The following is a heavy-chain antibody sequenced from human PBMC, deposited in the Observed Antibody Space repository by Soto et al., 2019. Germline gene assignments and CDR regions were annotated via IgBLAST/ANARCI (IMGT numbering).Heavy chain of an antibody. V-gene: IGHV4-39*01. CDR3: ARYASSPRVRGVIGYYYYGMDV. J-gene: IGHJ6*02. D-gene: IGHD3-10*01. Sequence: SETLSLTCTVSGGSIGSSSYYWGWIRQPPGKGLEWIGSIYYSGSTYYNPSLKSRVTISVDTSKNQFSLKLSSVTAADTAVYYCARYASSPRVRGVIGYYYYGMDVWGQGTTVTVSS. CDR1: GGSIGSSSYY. CDR2: IYYSGST.